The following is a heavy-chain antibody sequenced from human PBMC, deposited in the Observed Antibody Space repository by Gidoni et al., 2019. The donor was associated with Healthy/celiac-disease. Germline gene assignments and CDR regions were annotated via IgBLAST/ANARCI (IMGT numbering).Heavy chain of an antibody. CDR1: GFTTSSYW. CDR2: INSDGIST. V-gene: IGHV3-74*01. J-gene: IGHJ4*02. CDR3: AGGGDGYNQDFDY. D-gene: IGHD5-12*01. Sequence: EVQLVESGGGLVQPGGSRRLSGEASGFTTSSYWMHWVRQAPGKGLVWVSRINSDGISTSYADSVQGRFTISRDNANNTLYLQMNSLRAEDTALYYCAGGGDGYNQDFDYWGQGTLVTVSS.